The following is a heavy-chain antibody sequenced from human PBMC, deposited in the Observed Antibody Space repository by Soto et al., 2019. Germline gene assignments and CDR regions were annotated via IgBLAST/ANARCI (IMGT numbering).Heavy chain of an antibody. V-gene: IGHV3-30*18. D-gene: IGHD6-13*01. CDR1: GFTFSSYC. CDR3: AKDVSAAGIYYYYYYGMDV. CDR2: ISYDGSNK. Sequence: GGSLRLACAASGFTFSSYCMHSVRQAPGKGLEWVAVISYDGSNKYYADSVKGRFTISRDNSKNTLYLQMNSLRAEDTAVYYCAKDVSAAGIYYYYYYGMDVWGQGTTVTVSS. J-gene: IGHJ6*02.